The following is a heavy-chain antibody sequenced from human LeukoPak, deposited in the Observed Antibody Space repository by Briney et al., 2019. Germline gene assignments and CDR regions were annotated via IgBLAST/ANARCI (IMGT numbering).Heavy chain of an antibody. D-gene: IGHD2-2*01. CDR2: IYYSGST. CDR3: ARDRGYCSSTSCYRHFDY. Sequence: SQTLSLTCTVSGGSISSGGYYWSWIRQHPGKGLAWIGYIYYSGSTYYNPSLKSRVTISVDTSKNQFSLELSSVTAADTAVYYCARDRGYCSSTSCYRHFDYWGQGTLVTVSS. J-gene: IGHJ4*02. CDR1: GGSISSGGYY. V-gene: IGHV4-31*03.